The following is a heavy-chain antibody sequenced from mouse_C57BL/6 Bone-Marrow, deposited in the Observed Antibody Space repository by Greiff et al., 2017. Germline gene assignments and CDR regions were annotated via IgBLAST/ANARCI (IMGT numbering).Heavy chain of an antibody. J-gene: IGHJ1*03. Sequence: EVKLQQSGPGLVKPSQSLSLTCSVTGYSITSGYYWNWIRRFPGNNLEWMGYISYGGSTNYNPSLKNRITITRDTSKNPVFLKLNSVTTEYTASYFCARGSYSRSYYCYCDVWGTGTTVTVSS. CDR3: ARGSYSRSYYCYCDV. D-gene: IGHD1-1*01. V-gene: IGHV3-6*01. CDR2: ISYGGST. CDR1: GYSITSGYY.